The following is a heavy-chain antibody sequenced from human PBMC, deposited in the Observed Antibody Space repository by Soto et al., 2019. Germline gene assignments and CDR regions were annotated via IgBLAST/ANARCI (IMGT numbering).Heavy chain of an antibody. Sequence: SETLSLTCAVYGGSFSGYYLSWIRQPPGKGLEWIVEINHSGSTNYNPFLKSRVTISVDTSKNQFSLKLRSVTAADTAVYYCARGKTTRQDYYYYYGMDVWGQGTTVTVSS. J-gene: IGHJ6*02. V-gene: IGHV4-34*01. CDR1: GGSFSGYY. CDR2: INHSGST. CDR3: ARGKTTRQDYYYYYGMDV. D-gene: IGHD1-1*01.